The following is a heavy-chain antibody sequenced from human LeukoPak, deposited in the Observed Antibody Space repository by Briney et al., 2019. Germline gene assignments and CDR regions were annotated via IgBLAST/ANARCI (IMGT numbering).Heavy chain of an antibody. CDR3: ARTQVLGWLQPHFDY. Sequence: ASVKVSCKASGYTFTSYGISWVRQAPGQGLEWMGWISAYNGNTNCAQKLQGRVTMTTDTSTSTAYMELSRLRSDDTAVYYCARTQVLGWLQPHFDYWGQGTLVTVSS. CDR2: ISAYNGNT. V-gene: IGHV1-18*01. D-gene: IGHD5-24*01. J-gene: IGHJ4*02. CDR1: GYTFTSYG.